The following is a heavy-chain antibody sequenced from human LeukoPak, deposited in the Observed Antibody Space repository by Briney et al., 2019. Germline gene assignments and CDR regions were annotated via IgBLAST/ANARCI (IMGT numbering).Heavy chain of an antibody. CDR3: AGVSGDIVVVPAAYYYYYGMDV. CDR1: GGTFSNYA. CDR2: IIPIFGTA. D-gene: IGHD2-2*01. J-gene: IGHJ6*04. V-gene: IGHV1-69*06. Sequence: GASVKVSCKASGGTFSNYAISWVRQAPGQGLEWMGGIIPIFGTANYAQKFQGRVTITADKSTSTAYMELSSLRSEDTAVYYCAGVSGDIVVVPAAYYYYYGMDVWGKGTTVTVSS.